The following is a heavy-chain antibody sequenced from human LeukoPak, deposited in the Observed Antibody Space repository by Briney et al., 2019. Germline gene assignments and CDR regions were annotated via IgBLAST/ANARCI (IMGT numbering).Heavy chain of an antibody. CDR3: ARHFDHPTAYFDS. Sequence: PSETLSLTCTVTGGSISSGDYYWSWLRQPPGKGPEWIASIYSGGMTFYSPSLKSRLTISADTSRNHSSLRLSSVTAADTALYFCARHFDHPTAYFDSWGQGSLVTVSS. CDR1: GGSISSGDYY. V-gene: IGHV4-39*01. D-gene: IGHD1-14*01. CDR2: IYSGGMT. J-gene: IGHJ4*02.